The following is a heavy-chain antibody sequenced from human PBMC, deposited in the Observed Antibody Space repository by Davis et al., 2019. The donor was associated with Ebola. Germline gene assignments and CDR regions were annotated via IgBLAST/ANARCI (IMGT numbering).Heavy chain of an antibody. CDR2: ISWNSGSI. V-gene: IGHV3-9*01. J-gene: IGHJ3*02. Sequence: GGSLRLSCAASGFTFDDYAMHWVRQAPGKGLEWVSGISWNSGSIGYADSVKDRFTISRDNAKNSLYLQMNSLRAEDTALYYCAKDKYALALDAFDIWGQGTMVIVS. CDR3: AKDKYALALDAFDI. D-gene: IGHD2-2*01. CDR1: GFTFDDYA.